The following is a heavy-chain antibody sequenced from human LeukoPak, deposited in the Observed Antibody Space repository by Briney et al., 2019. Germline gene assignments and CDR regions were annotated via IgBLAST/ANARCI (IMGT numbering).Heavy chain of an antibody. J-gene: IGHJ4*02. V-gene: IGHV3-23*01. D-gene: IGHD1/OR15-1a*01. Sequence: GGSLRLSCAASGFTFSSYGMSWVRQAPGKGLEWVSAISGSDGSTYYADSVRGRFTISRDNSKNTLSLRTNSLRAEDTAIYYCAKGPRALEHSTHFFDYWGQGNLVIVSS. CDR1: GFTFSSYG. CDR2: ISGSDGST. CDR3: AKGPRALEHSTHFFDY.